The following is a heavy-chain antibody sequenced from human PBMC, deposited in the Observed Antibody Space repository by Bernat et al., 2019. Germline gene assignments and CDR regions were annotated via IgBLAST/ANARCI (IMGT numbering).Heavy chain of an antibody. Sequence: EVQLLESGGGLVQPGGSLRLSCAASGFTFSSYAMSWVRQASGKGLEWVGRIRSKANSYATAYAASVKGRFTISRDDSKNTAYLQMNSLKTEDTAVYYCTRQQGRRGSSWSYYYGMDVWGQGTTVTVSS. V-gene: IGHV3-73*01. CDR1: GFTFSSYA. CDR3: TRQQGRRGSSWSYYYGMDV. CDR2: IRSKANSYAT. J-gene: IGHJ6*02. D-gene: IGHD6-13*01.